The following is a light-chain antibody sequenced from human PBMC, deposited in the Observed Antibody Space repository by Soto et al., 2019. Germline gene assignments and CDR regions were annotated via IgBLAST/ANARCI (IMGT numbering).Light chain of an antibody. J-gene: IGKJ5*01. Sequence: EIVLTQSPGTLSLSPGERGTLSCRASPSVSSSYLAWYQQKPGQAPRLLIYGASIRATGIPDRFSGSGSGTDFTLTISRLEPEDFAVYYCQQYVSAPITFGQGTRLEIK. CDR1: PSVSSSY. CDR2: GAS. V-gene: IGKV3-20*01. CDR3: QQYVSAPIT.